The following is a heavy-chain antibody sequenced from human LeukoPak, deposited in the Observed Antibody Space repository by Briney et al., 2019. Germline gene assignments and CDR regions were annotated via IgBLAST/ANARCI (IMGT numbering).Heavy chain of an antibody. CDR3: ASSRRGIAVAGTIDY. D-gene: IGHD6-19*01. Sequence: PSETLSLTCTVSGGSISSYYWSWIRQPAGKGLEWIGRVYTSGSTNYNPSLTIRVTMSVDTSKNQFSLKLSSVTAADTAVYYCASSRRGIAVAGTIDYWGQGTLVTVSS. V-gene: IGHV4-4*07. J-gene: IGHJ4*02. CDR1: GGSISSYY. CDR2: VYTSGST.